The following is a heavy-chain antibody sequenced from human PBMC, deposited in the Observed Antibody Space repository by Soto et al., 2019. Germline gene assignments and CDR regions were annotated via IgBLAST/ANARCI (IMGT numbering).Heavy chain of an antibody. V-gene: IGHV5-51*03. CDR3: ARSRYCSSTSCRSFDY. J-gene: IGHJ4*02. D-gene: IGHD2-2*01. CDR1: GYSFTSYW. CDR2: IYPGDSDT. Sequence: EMQLVQSGAEVKKPGESLKISCKGSGYSFTSYWIGWVRQMPGKGLEWMGIIYPGDSDTRYSPSFQGQVTISADKSISTAYLQWSSLKASDTAMYYCARSRYCSSTSCRSFDYWGQGTLVTVSS.